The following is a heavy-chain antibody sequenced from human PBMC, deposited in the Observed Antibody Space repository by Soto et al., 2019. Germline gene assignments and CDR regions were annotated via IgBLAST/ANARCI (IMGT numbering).Heavy chain of an antibody. J-gene: IGHJ4*02. Sequence: SVKVSCKASGGTFSSYTISWVRQAPGQGLEWMGRIIPILGIANYAQKFQGRVTITADKSTSTAYMELSSLRSEDTAVYYCAPDNYCSGGSCYVDYWGQGTLVTVSS. D-gene: IGHD2-15*01. V-gene: IGHV1-69*02. CDR3: APDNYCSGGSCYVDY. CDR1: GGTFSSYT. CDR2: IIPILGIA.